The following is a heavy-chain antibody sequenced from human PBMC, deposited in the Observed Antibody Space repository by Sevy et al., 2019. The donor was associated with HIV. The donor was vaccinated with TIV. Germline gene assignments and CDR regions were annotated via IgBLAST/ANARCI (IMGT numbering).Heavy chain of an antibody. CDR2: LSFGCGEI. Sequence: GGSLRLSCAASGFTLSKYTMSWVRQPPGKGLEWVSTLSFGCGEINYADSVKGRFTISRDNSKSSALLQMNNLRPEDTAVYYCAREGCTKPHDYWGQGTLVTVSS. V-gene: IGHV3-23*01. CDR3: AREGCTKPHDY. D-gene: IGHD2-8*01. CDR1: GFTLSKYT. J-gene: IGHJ4*02.